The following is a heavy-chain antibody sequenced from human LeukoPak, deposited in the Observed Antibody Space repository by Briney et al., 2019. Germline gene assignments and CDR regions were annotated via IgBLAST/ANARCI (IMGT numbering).Heavy chain of an antibody. J-gene: IGHJ4*02. CDR1: GYTFTSYG. D-gene: IGHD2-21*02. CDR3: ARVRANIVVVTALDY. Sequence: ASVKVSCKASGYTFTSYGISWVRQAPGQGLEWMGWISAYNGNTNYAQKLQGRVTMTTDTSTSTAYMELRSLRSDDTAVYYCARVRANIVVVTALDYWGQGSLVTVSS. CDR2: ISAYNGNT. V-gene: IGHV1-18*01.